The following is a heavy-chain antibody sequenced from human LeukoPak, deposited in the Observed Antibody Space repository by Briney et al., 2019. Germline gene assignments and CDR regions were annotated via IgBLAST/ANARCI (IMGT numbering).Heavy chain of an antibody. Sequence: GGSLRLSCAASGFTVSSYAMHWVRQAPGKGLEWAAVISYDGSNKYYADSVKGRFTISRGNSKNTLYLQMNSLRAEDTAVYYCARAGSTSCYSSADYWGQGTLVTVSS. J-gene: IGHJ4*02. D-gene: IGHD2-2*01. V-gene: IGHV3-30*04. CDR2: ISYDGSNK. CDR1: GFTVSSYA. CDR3: ARAGSTSCYSSADY.